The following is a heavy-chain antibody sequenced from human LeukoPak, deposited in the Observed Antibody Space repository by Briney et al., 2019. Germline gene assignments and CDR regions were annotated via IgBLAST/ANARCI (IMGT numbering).Heavy chain of an antibody. J-gene: IGHJ4*02. CDR2: IYWNDDK. D-gene: IGHD3-16*01. Sequence: SGPTLVNPTQTLTLTCTFSGFSLSTSGVGVGWIRQPPGKALEWLALIYWNDDKRYSPSLKSRLAITKDTSKNQVVLTMTNMDPVDTATYHCAHSVESMITPAPFDYWGQGTLVTVSS. CDR1: GFSLSTSGVG. CDR3: AHSVESMITPAPFDY. V-gene: IGHV2-5*01.